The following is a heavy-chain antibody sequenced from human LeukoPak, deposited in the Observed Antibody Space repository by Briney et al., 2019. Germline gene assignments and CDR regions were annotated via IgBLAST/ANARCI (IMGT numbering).Heavy chain of an antibody. CDR1: GGSVSNYY. CDR2: LYYSGST. J-gene: IGHJ2*01. Sequence: SETLSLTCTVSGGSVSNYYWSWIRQPPGKGLEWIAYLYYSGSTNYNPPLKSRVTISVDTSKNQFSLKLSSVTAADTAVYYCARGAYYWCFDLWGRGALVTVSS. CDR3: ARGAYYWCFDL. V-gene: IGHV4-59*02. D-gene: IGHD3-16*01.